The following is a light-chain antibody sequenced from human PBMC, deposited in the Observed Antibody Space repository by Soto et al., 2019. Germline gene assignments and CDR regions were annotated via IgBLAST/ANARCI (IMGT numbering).Light chain of an antibody. CDR2: DAS. V-gene: IGKV3-15*01. CDR3: QQYNNWPRT. CDR1: QSVSSN. J-gene: IGKJ1*01. Sequence: EIVMTQSPATLSVSPGERATLSCRASQSVSSNLAWYQQKPGQVPRLVIFDASSRATGLPARFSGSGSGIECTLTISSLQSEDFAVYYCQQYNNWPRTFCQGTKVEIK.